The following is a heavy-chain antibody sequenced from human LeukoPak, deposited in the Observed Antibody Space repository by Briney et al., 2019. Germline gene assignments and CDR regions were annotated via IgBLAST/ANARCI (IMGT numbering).Heavy chain of an antibody. CDR1: GGNFSTQG. V-gene: IGHV1-69*04. CDR2: IIPRLRAT. CDR3: AREGD. J-gene: IGHJ4*02. Sequence: SVKVSCKVSGGNFSTQGISWVRQAPGQGLEWMGRIIPRLRATNYAQKFQGRVTITADKSTTTGYMELSGLRSADTAVYYCAREGDWGQGTLVTVSS.